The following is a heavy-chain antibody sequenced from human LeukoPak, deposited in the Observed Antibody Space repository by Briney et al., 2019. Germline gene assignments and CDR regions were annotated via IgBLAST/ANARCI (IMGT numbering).Heavy chain of an antibody. CDR1: GGTFSSYA. CDR3: AVVIVYYYYYMAV. CDR2: IIPIFGTA. D-gene: IGHD3-16*02. V-gene: IGHV1-69*05. J-gene: IGHJ6*03. Sequence: SVKVSCKASGGTFSSYAISWVRQAPGQGLEWMGGIIPIFGTANYAQKFQGRVTITTDESTSTAYMELSSLRSEDTAVYYCAVVIVYYYYYMAVWGKGTRSPSP.